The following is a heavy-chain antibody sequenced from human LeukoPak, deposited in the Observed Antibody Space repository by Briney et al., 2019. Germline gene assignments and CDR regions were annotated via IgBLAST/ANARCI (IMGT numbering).Heavy chain of an antibody. D-gene: IGHD6-25*01. CDR2: ISYDGSNK. J-gene: IGHJ4*02. Sequence: PGGSLRLSCAASGFTFSSYAMHWVRQAPGKGLEWVAVISYDGSNKYYADSVKGRFTISRDNSKNTLYLQMNSLRAEDTALYYCAKGYGTRRYLSSVDYWGQGTLVTVSS. CDR1: GFTFSSYA. V-gene: IGHV3-30-3*01. CDR3: AKGYGTRRYLSSVDY.